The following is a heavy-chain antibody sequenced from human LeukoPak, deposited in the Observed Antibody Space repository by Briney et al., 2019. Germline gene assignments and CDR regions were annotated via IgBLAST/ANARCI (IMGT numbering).Heavy chain of an antibody. J-gene: IGHJ4*02. CDR2: IYGGGTT. D-gene: IGHD2-15*01. V-gene: IGHV3-53*01. CDR3: ARGRAGSGADFDY. Sequence: GGSLRLSCAASGFTVSSNYMSWVRQAPGKGLEWVSVIYGGGTTYYADSVKGRFTISRDNSKNTLYLQMNSLRAEDTAVYYCARGRAGSGADFDYWGQGTLVTVSS. CDR1: GFTVSSNY.